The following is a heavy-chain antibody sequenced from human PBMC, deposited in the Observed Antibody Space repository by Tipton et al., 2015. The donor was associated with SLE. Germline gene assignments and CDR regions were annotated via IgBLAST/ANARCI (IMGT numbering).Heavy chain of an antibody. CDR1: GGSISGYY. V-gene: IGHV4-59*01. J-gene: IGHJ4*02. D-gene: IGHD6-19*01. Sequence: TLSLTCTVSGGSISGYYWSWIRQPPGKGLEWIGYIYHSGSTNYNPSLKSRVNISVDTSKNQFSLKLSSVTAADTAVYYCARGGMGIAVAGEFDSWGQGTLVTVSS. CDR2: IYHSGST. CDR3: ARGGMGIAVAGEFDS.